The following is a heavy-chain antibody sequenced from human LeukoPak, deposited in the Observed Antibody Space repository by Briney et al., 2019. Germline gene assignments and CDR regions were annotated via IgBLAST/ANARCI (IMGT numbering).Heavy chain of an antibody. J-gene: IGHJ2*01. CDR1: GFTFSSYA. Sequence: GGSLRLSCAASGFTFSSYAMSWVRQAPGKGLEWVSAISGSGGSTYYADSVKGRFTISRDNSKNTLYLQMNSLRAEDTAVYYCAKDPGCSSTSCYAYWYSDLWGRGTLVTVSS. V-gene: IGHV3-23*01. CDR2: ISGSGGST. CDR3: AKDPGCSSTSCYAYWYSDL. D-gene: IGHD2-2*01.